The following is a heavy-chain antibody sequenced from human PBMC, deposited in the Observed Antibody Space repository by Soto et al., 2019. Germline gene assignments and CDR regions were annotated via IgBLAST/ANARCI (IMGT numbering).Heavy chain of an antibody. J-gene: IGHJ4*02. D-gene: IGHD5-12*01. V-gene: IGHV1-69*02. CDR2: IIPILGIA. CDR1: GGTFSSYT. Sequence: SVKVSCKASGGTFSSYTISWVRQAPGQGLEWMGRIIPILGIANYAQKFQGRVTITADKSTSTAYMELSSLRSEDTAVYYCARGSEYSGYDWWGQGTLVTVSS. CDR3: ARGSEYSGYDW.